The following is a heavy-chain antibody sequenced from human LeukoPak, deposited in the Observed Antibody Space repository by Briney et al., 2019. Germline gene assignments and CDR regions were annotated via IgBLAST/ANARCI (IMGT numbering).Heavy chain of an antibody. Sequence: SETLSLTCTVSGGSISSYYWSWIRQPPGKGLEWIGYIYYSGSTNYNPSLKSRVTISVDTSKNQFSLKLSSVTAADTAVYYCARESSGIDYWGQGTLVTVFS. D-gene: IGHD6-19*01. CDR1: GGSISSYY. CDR2: IYYSGST. CDR3: ARESSGIDY. J-gene: IGHJ4*02. V-gene: IGHV4-59*01.